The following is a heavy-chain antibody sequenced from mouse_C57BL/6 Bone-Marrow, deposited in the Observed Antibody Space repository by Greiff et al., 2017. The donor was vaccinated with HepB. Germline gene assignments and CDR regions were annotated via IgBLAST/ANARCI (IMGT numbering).Heavy chain of an antibody. V-gene: IGHV1-26*01. CDR1: GYTFTDYY. D-gene: IGHD1-1*01. CDR3: ARTGLTTVVEDYAMVY. Sequence: EVQLQQSGPELVKPGASVKISCKASGYTFTDYYMNWVKQSHGKSLEWIGDINPNNGGTSYNQKFKGKATLTVDKSSSTAYMELRSLTSEDSAVYYCARTGLTTVVEDYAMVYWGQGTSVTVSS. J-gene: IGHJ4*01. CDR2: INPNNGGT.